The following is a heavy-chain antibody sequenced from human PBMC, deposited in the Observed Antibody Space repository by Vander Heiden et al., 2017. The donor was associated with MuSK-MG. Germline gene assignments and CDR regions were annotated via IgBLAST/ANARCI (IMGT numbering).Heavy chain of an antibody. CDR3: ARDPDYGGKSYLDY. CDR1: GGTFSSYA. V-gene: IGHV1-69*01. Sequence: QVQLVQSGAEVKKPGSSVKVSCKASGGTFSSYAISWVRQDPGQGLEWMRGIIPICGTANYAQKFQGRVTITADESTSTAYMELSSLRSEDTAVYYCARDPDYGGKSYLDYWGQGTLVTVAS. J-gene: IGHJ4*02. CDR2: IIPICGTA. D-gene: IGHD4-17*01.